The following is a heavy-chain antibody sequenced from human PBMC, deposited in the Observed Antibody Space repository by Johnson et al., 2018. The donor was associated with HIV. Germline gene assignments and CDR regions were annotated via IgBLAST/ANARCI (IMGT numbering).Heavy chain of an antibody. CDR1: GFTFSSYG. CDR3: AKEGADYNFWSGYSSNAFDI. V-gene: IGHV3-30*02. Sequence: MQLVESGGGVVQPGGSLRLSCAASGFTFSSYGMHWVRQAPGKGLEWVAFIRYDGSNKYYADSVKGRFTISRDNSKNTLYLQMNSLRAEDTAVYYCAKEGADYNFWSGYSSNAFDIWGQGTMVIVSS. J-gene: IGHJ3*02. CDR2: IRYDGSNK. D-gene: IGHD3-3*01.